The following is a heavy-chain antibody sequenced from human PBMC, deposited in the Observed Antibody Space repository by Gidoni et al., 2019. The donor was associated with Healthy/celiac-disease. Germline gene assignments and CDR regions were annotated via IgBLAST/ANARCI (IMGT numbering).Heavy chain of an antibody. CDR3: ARDVRYYGSGRGHFDY. V-gene: IGHV4-31*03. J-gene: IGHJ4*02. CDR1: GASISSGGYY. CDR2: LYYSGRT. D-gene: IGHD3-10*01. Sequence: QVQLQESGPGLVKPSQTLSLTCTVSGASISSGGYYWSWIRPHPGKGLEWIGYLYYSGRTYYNPSLKSRVTISVDTSKNQFSLKLSSVTAADTAVYYCARDVRYYGSGRGHFDYWGQGTLVTVSS.